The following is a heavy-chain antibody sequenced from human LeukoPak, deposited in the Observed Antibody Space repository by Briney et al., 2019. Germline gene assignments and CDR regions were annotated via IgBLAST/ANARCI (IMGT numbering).Heavy chain of an antibody. CDR3: AKEHSSSTSCYYNWFDP. CDR2: ISGSGGST. CDR1: GFTFSSYA. V-gene: IGHV3-23*01. J-gene: IGHJ5*02. Sequence: GGSLRLSCAASGFTFSSYAMSWVRQAPGKGLEWVSAISGSGGSTYYADSVKGRFTISRDNSKNTLYLQMDSLRAEDTAVYYCAKEHSSSTSCYYNWFDPWGQGTLVTVSS. D-gene: IGHD2-2*01.